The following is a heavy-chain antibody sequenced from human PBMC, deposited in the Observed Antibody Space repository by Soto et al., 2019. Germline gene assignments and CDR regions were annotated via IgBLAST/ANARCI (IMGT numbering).Heavy chain of an antibody. Sequence: QVQLQESGPGLVKPSGTLSLTCAVSSDSISSSNWWSWVRQPPGKGLEWIGEVFPTGNTNYNPSLMSRVTISVDKSKNHFSLTPSSVPAADTAIYYCARRPTAELPSNWFEPWGQGILVTVSS. CDR3: ARRPTAELPSNWFEP. D-gene: IGHD2-15*01. J-gene: IGHJ5*02. CDR1: SDSISSSNW. V-gene: IGHV4-4*02. CDR2: VFPTGNT.